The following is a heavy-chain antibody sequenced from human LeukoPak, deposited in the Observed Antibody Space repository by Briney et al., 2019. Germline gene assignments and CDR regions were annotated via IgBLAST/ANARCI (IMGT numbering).Heavy chain of an antibody. Sequence: GGSLRLSCAASGFTFSSYWMHWVRQAPGKGLVWVSRIKSDGSSTSFADSVKGRFTISRDNAKNTLYLQMNSLRAEDTAVYYCARRSAARDAFDIWGQGTMVTGSS. V-gene: IGHV3-74*01. CDR1: GFTFSSYW. CDR2: IKSDGSST. CDR3: ARRSAARDAFDI. J-gene: IGHJ3*02. D-gene: IGHD6-6*01.